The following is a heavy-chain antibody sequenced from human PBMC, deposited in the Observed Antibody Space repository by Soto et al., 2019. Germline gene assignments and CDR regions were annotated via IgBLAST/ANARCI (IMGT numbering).Heavy chain of an antibody. CDR3: ARAWGITKYLGGYYGTDV. V-gene: IGHV4-59*01. J-gene: IGHJ6*02. CDR2: IYYSGST. CDR1: GGSISSYY. D-gene: IGHD3-10*01. Sequence: SETLSLTCTVSGGSISSYYWSWIRQPPGQGLEWIGYIYYSGSTNYNPSLKSRVTISVDTSKNQFSLKLSSVTAADTAVYYCARAWGITKYLGGYYGTDVWGQATPVTVSS.